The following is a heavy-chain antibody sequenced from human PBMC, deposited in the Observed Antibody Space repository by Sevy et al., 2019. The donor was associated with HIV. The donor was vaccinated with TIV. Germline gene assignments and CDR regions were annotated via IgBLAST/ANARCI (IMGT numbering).Heavy chain of an antibody. J-gene: IGHJ4*02. CDR3: AKDLLRYGSGSYPLDY. Sequence: GGSLRLSCAASGFRFEDYGMHWVRRAPGKGLEWVSGIGWNSGSVGYAVSVKGRFTISRDNAKNLLYLQMNRLTSEDTALYYCAKDLLRYGSGSYPLDYWGQGTVVTVSS. D-gene: IGHD3-10*01. CDR1: GFRFEDYG. V-gene: IGHV3-9*01. CDR2: IGWNSGSV.